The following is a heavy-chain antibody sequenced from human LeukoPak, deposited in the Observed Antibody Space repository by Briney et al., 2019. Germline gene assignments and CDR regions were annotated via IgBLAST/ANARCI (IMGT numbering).Heavy chain of an antibody. CDR2: IIPIFATA. J-gene: IGHJ6*02. V-gene: IGHV1-69*06. CDR3: GRGNCSTSSCYTLDYYYGMDV. Sequence: SVKVSCKASGGTFSNYAVNWVRQSPGQGLEWMGGIIPIFATANYAQKFQGRVTITADKSTGTAYVELSSLRSEDSAVYYCGRGNCSTSSCYTLDYYYGMDVWGQGTTVTVSS. D-gene: IGHD2-2*02. CDR1: GGTFSNYA.